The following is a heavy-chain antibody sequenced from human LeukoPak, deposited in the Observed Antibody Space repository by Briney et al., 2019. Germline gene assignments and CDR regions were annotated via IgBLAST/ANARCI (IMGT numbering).Heavy chain of an antibody. D-gene: IGHD3-9*01. CDR1: GYTFTGYY. CDR3: ARDQAVLRYFDWLLYL. V-gene: IGHV1-2*02. J-gene: IGHJ4*02. CDR2: INPNSGGT. Sequence: EASVKVSCKASGYTFTGYYMHWVRQAPGQGLEWMGWINPNSGGTNYAQKFQGRVTMTRDTSISTAYMELSRLRSDDTAVYYCARDQAVLRYFDWLLYLWGQGTLVTVSS.